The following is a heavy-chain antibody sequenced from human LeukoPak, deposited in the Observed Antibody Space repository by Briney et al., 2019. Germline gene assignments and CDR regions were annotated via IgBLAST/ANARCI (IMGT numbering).Heavy chain of an antibody. CDR1: GIPFTRNG. J-gene: IGHJ5*02. D-gene: IGHD2-15*01. CDR3: AREAGTVVIGRFDP. V-gene: IGHV3-30*02. Sequence: PGGSLRLSCAASGIPFTRNGMHWVRQAPGKGLEWVAFIQYDAIDIKYGDSVKGRFTISRDNSKNTLYLQMNSLTTEDTAVYYCAREAGTVVIGRFDPWGQGTLVTVPS. CDR2: IQYDAIDI.